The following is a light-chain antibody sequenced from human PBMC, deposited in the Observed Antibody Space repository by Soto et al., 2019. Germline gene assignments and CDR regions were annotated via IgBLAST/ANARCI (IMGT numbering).Light chain of an antibody. CDR1: QSVSGN. J-gene: IGKJ5*01. Sequence: EIVMTQSPATLSVSPGERATLSCRASQSVSGNLAWYQPKSGQPPSLLIYGASKRATGTPARFSGSGFGTDFTLTISSLQSEDFAVYYCQQYNNWPPITFGQGTRLEIK. V-gene: IGKV3D-15*01. CDR2: GAS. CDR3: QQYNNWPPIT.